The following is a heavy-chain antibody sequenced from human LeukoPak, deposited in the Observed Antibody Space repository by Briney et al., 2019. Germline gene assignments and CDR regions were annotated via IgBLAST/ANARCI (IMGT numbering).Heavy chain of an antibody. CDR3: ARTRSSVYLTFDY. Sequence: GGSLRLSCVTSGFTFSSYDMIWLRQAPGKGPECLSYINIDGKNVYYSGSVRGRFTLSRDNTKNSLYLQMNGLRAEDTAVYYCARTRSSVYLTFDYWGQGILVTVSS. J-gene: IGHJ4*02. V-gene: IGHV3-48*03. CDR1: GFTFSSYD. D-gene: IGHD3-22*01. CDR2: INIDGKNV.